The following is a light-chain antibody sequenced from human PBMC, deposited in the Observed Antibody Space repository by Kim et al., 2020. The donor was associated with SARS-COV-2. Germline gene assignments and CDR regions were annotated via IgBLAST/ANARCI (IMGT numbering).Light chain of an antibody. CDR1: SLRMSY. CDR2: GKN. J-gene: IGLJ3*02. Sequence: SSELTQDPAVSVALGQTVTITCQVASLRMSYASWYQQKPGQAPLLVIYGKNSRPSGIPDRFSGSSSGSRASLTITGAQAEDEADYYCNSRDSDSYHVVFGGGTQLT. CDR3: NSRDSDSYHVV. V-gene: IGLV3-19*01.